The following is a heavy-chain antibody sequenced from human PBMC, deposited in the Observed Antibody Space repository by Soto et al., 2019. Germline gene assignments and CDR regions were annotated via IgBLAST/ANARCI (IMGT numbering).Heavy chain of an antibody. Sequence: PSETLSLTCTVSGGSISSSSYYWGWIRQPPGKGLEWIGSIYYSGSTYYNPSLKSRVTMSVDTSKNQFSLKLSSVTAADTAVYYCASDGPLYCSSTSCSSQYYYGMDVWGQGTTVT. D-gene: IGHD2-2*01. V-gene: IGHV4-39*01. CDR3: ASDGPLYCSSTSCSSQYYYGMDV. CDR2: IYYSGST. CDR1: GGSISSSSYY. J-gene: IGHJ6*02.